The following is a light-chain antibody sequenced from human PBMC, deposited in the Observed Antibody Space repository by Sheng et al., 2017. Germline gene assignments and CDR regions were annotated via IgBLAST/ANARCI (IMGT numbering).Light chain of an antibody. CDR3: QQYHSLPPT. J-gene: IGKJ4*01. CDR2: DTS. Sequence: DIQLTQSPSSLSASVGDRVSITCHASQGVSTYLNWYQQKPGKAPKLLIYDTSTLEPGVSSRFSGSGSGTDFTLTISGLQPADFATYYCQQYHSLPPTFGGRTKVE. V-gene: IGKV1-33*01. CDR1: QGVSTY.